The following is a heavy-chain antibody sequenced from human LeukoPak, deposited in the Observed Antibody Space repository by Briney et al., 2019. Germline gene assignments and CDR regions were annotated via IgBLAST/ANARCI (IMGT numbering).Heavy chain of an antibody. CDR1: GDSISSGDYY. CDR2: IHYSGST. J-gene: IGHJ4*02. CDR3: ARQGVTTVPYFDY. V-gene: IGHV4-30-4*08. D-gene: IGHD4-17*01. Sequence: SETLSLTCSVSGDSISSGDYYWSWIRQPPGKGLEWIGYIHYSGSTYYRPSLKSRVSMSVDTSKNQFSLKLSSVTAADTAVYYCARQGVTTVPYFDYWGQGTLVTVSS.